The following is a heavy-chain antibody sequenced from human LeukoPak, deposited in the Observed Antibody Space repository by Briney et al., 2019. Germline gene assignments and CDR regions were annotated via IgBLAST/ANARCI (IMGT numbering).Heavy chain of an antibody. CDR2: IIPIFGIA. V-gene: IGHV1-69*04. D-gene: IGHD2-2*01. Sequence: SVKVSCKASGGTLSSYAISWVRQAPGQGLEWMGRIIPIFGIANYAQKFQGRVTITADKSTSTAYMELSSLRSEDTAVYYCARVDAGYCSSTSCPPVYWGQGTLVTVSS. J-gene: IGHJ4*02. CDR1: GGTLSSYA. CDR3: ARVDAGYCSSTSCPPVY.